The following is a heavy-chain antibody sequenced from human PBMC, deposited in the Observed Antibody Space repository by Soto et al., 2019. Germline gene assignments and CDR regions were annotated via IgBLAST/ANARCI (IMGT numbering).Heavy chain of an antibody. CDR3: AKPSFKTGTWDY. Sequence: GGSLRLSCAASGFTFSSYAMSWVRQAPGKGLEGVSAIDGGAVSTFYADSVKGRFTISRDNSKNTLYLQMNSLRAEDTAVYYCAKPSFKTGTWDYWGQGTLVTVSS. D-gene: IGHD1-7*01. V-gene: IGHV3-23*01. CDR1: GFTFSSYA. J-gene: IGHJ4*02. CDR2: IDGGAVST.